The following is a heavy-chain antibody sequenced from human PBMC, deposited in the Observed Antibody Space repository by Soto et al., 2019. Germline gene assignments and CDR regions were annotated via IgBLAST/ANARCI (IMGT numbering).Heavy chain of an antibody. V-gene: IGHV1-3*01. J-gene: IGHJ4*02. CDR1: GYTFSKYA. D-gene: IGHD6-13*01. CDR2: INAGNGNT. Sequence: QVQLVQSGAEVKNPGASVMLSCKASGYTFSKYAVQWVRQALGQRLEWMGWINAGNGNTKYSQKFQARLSITRDTSANKDYMGLRSLTFEAPGVYYSARGVWVATTASYYFDLWGQGTQVTVSS. CDR3: ARGVWVATTASYYFDL.